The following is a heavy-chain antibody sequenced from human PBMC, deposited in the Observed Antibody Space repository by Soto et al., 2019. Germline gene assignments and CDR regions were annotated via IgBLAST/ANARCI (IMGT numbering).Heavy chain of an antibody. CDR2: IYYSGST. J-gene: IGHJ4*02. V-gene: IGHV4-59*01. CDR1: GGSISSYY. CDR3: ARVIAAATFDY. D-gene: IGHD6-13*01. Sequence: ETLSLTCTVSGGSISSYYWSRIRQPPGKGLEWIGYIYYSGSTNYNPSLKSRVTISVDTSKNQFSLKLSSVTAADTAVYYCARVIAAATFDYWGQGTLVTVSS.